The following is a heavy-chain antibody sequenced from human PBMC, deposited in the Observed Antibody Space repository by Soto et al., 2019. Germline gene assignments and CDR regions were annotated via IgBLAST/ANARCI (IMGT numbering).Heavy chain of an antibody. J-gene: IGHJ4*02. V-gene: IGHV4-30-4*01. Sequence: QVQLQESGPGLVKPSQTLSLTCTVSGGSISSGDYYWSWIRQPPGKGLEWIGYIYYSGSTYYNPSLKGRVTISVDTSKNQFYLKLSSVTAADTAVYYCARALAYYYDSSGYYYDYWGQGTLVTVSS. D-gene: IGHD3-22*01. CDR3: ARALAYYYDSSGYYYDY. CDR2: IYYSGST. CDR1: GGSISSGDYY.